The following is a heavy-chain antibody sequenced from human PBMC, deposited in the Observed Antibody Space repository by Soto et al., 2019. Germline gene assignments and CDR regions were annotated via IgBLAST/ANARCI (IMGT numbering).Heavy chain of an antibody. CDR2: INPSAGNT. CDR1: GYTFTTYY. Sequence: ASVKVSCKASGYTFTTYYMHWVRQAPGQGLEWMGVINPSAGNTVYAQNFQDRVTMTRDTSTTTMYMKLSSLRSDDTAVYYCARLHSTSPPYYFDFWGQGTPVTVSS. CDR3: ARLHSTSPPYYFDF. V-gene: IGHV1-46*01. D-gene: IGHD6-6*01. J-gene: IGHJ4*02.